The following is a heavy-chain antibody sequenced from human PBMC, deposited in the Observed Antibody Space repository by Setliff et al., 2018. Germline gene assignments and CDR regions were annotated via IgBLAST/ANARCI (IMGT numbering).Heavy chain of an antibody. V-gene: IGHV1-2*04. D-gene: IGHD3-22*01. CDR2: VNPNSGGT. CDR1: GYTFTGYY. CDR3: ARSRDGGNSSGYSGAFDI. J-gene: IGHJ3*02. Sequence: RASVKVSCKASGYTFTGYYMHWVRQAPGQGLEWMGWVNPNSGGTNYAQKFQGWVTMTRDTSISTAYIELSRLRSDDTAVYYCARSRDGGNSSGYSGAFDIWGQGTMVTVSS.